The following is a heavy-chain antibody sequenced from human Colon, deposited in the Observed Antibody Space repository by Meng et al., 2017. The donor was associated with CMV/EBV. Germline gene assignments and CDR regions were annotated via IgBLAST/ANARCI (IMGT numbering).Heavy chain of an antibody. V-gene: IGHV3-21*01. Sequence: GESLKISCAASGFIFTSYTMNLVRQAPGKGLEWVSSISTSGRDIYYADSVKGRFTLSRDNAKNSLYLQMDSLSAEDTAVYYCVRHLEAGRNGYSEPFWGQGTLVTVSS. CDR3: VRHLEAGRNGYSEPF. CDR2: ISTSGRDI. CDR1: GFIFTSYT. D-gene: IGHD5-18*01. J-gene: IGHJ1*01.